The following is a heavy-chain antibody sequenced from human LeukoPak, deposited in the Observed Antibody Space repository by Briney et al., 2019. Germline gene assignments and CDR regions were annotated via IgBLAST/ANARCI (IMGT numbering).Heavy chain of an antibody. J-gene: IGHJ2*01. V-gene: IGHV3-30*18. CDR2: ISYDGSNK. CDR1: GFTFSSYG. Sequence: PGGSLRLSCAASGFTFSSYGMHWVRQAPGKGLEWVAVISYDGSNKYYADSVKGRFTISRDNSKNTLYLQMNSLRAEDTAVYYCAKTLRLPQIRYDWYFDLWGRGTLVTVSS. D-gene: IGHD3-9*01. CDR3: AKTLRLPQIRYDWYFDL.